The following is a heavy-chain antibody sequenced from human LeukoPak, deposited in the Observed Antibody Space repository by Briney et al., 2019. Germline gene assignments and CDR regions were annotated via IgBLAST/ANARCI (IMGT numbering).Heavy chain of an antibody. CDR3: TKAAAGSGDYGMDV. J-gene: IGHJ6*02. V-gene: IGHV3-30*18. Sequence: PGRSLRLSCAASGFSFINYGMHWVRQAPGKGLEWVASISHDGSNYYYADSVKGRFTISRDNSRNTLYLQMNSLKVEDTAVFYCTKAAAGSGDYGMDVWGQGTTVTV. D-gene: IGHD3-10*01. CDR2: ISHDGSNY. CDR1: GFSFINYG.